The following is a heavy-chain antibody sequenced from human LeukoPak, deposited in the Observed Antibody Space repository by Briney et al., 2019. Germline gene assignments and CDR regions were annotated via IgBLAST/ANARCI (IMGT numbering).Heavy chain of an antibody. J-gene: IGHJ5*02. CDR1: EFSFGSNW. CDR3: ASTANNWFDP. CDR2: IKPDASEK. Sequence: GGSLRPSCAASEFSFGSNWMSWVRQAPGKGLEWVAVIKPDASEKYYVDSLKGRFTISRDNAKNSLFLQMNSLRVEDTAVYYCASTANNWFDPWGQGTLVTVSS. V-gene: IGHV3-7*05. D-gene: IGHD5-18*01.